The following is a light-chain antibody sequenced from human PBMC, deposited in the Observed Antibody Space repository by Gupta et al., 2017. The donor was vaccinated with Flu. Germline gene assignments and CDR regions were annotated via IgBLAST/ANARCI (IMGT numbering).Light chain of an antibody. CDR2: GSS. V-gene: IGKV3-20*01. CDR3: KQFLTSPRT. Sequence: PGPRSSASRYSATSPCRAHKTGNRYLYWYQQRSGQPPGLLIYGSSSRATGVPDRFSGSGSGTDFTLKISRVEPEDVAVYYCKQFLTSPRTFGQGTKVEIK. J-gene: IGKJ1*01. CDR1: KTGNRY.